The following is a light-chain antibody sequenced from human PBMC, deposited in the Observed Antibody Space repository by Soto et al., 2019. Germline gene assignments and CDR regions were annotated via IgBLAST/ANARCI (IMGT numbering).Light chain of an antibody. J-gene: IGKJ2*01. CDR3: QQYNNWPPVYT. CDR2: GAS. V-gene: IGKV3-15*01. Sequence: EIVLTQSPDTLSVSPGERVTLSCRASQNVNSNLAWFQQQPGQAPRLLIHGASTRATGVPPRFTGSGSGTDFSLTINCLHSEDFAVYYCQQYNNWPPVYTFGQGTKLEI. CDR1: QNVNSN.